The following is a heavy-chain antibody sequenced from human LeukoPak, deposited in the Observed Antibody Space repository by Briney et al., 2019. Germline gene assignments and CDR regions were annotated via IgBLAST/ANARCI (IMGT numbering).Heavy chain of an antibody. CDR1: GYTFTGYY. V-gene: IGHV1-2*02. CDR2: INPNSGGT. CDR3: ARIMTTVTTLDY. Sequence: AASVKVSCKASGYTFTGYYMHWVRQAPGQGLEWMGWINPNSGGTNYAQKFQGRVTMTRDTSISTAYMELSRLRSDDTAVYYCARIMTTVTTLDYWGQGTLVTVSS. D-gene: IGHD4-17*01. J-gene: IGHJ4*02.